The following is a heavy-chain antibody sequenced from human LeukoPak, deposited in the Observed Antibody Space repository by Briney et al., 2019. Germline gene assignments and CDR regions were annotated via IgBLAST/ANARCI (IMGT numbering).Heavy chain of an antibody. CDR3: AREPTYTNWRVDY. V-gene: IGHV3-11*04. CDR1: GFAVSNNY. D-gene: IGHD1-1*01. CDR2: ISSRGGTI. J-gene: IGHJ4*02. Sequence: RGSPKLSCAASGFAVSNNYMSWVRQAPGKGLEWVSYISSRGGTIYYAESVKGRFTMSRDNAKKSLYLQMNSLRAEDTALYYCAREPTYTNWRVDYWGQGTLVTVSS.